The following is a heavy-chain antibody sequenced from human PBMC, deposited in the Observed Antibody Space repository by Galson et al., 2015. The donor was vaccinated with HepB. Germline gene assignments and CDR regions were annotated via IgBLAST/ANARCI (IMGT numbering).Heavy chain of an antibody. CDR2: ISGYNGDT. J-gene: IGHJ3*02. V-gene: IGHV1-18*04. Sequence: SVKVSCKASGYTFSSYGFSWVRQAPGQGLQWMGWISGYNGDTNYAQQLQGRVTMAIDTSTSTAYMELRSLRSDDTAVYYCASEKPGSGWYSGAFDIWGQGTMVTVSS. CDR3: ASEKPGSGWYSGAFDI. D-gene: IGHD6-19*01. CDR1: GYTFSSYG.